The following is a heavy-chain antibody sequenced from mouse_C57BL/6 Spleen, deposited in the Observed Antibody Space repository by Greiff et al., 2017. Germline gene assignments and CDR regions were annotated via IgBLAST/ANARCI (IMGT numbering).Heavy chain of an antibody. V-gene: IGHV5-9-1*02. CDR1: GFTFSSYA. J-gene: IGHJ4*01. CDR3: TRDTYSNYVDY. CDR2: ISSGGDYI. Sequence: DVMLVESGEGLVKPGGSLKLSCAASGFTFSSYAMSWVRQTPEKRLEWVAYISSGGDYIYYADTVKGRFTISRDNARNTLYLQMSSLKSEDTAMYYCTRDTYSNYVDYWGQGTSVTVSS. D-gene: IGHD2-5*01.